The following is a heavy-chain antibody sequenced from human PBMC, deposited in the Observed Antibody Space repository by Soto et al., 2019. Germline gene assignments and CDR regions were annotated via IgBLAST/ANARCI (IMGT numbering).Heavy chain of an antibody. V-gene: IGHV3-23*01. CDR3: ARKVLGSTSRPDWWYFDL. CDR1: GFTFINYA. J-gene: IGHJ2*01. D-gene: IGHD2-2*01. CDR2: ISGGGDRT. Sequence: EVQLLESGGGLVQPGGSLRLSCVGSGFTFINYAMNWVRQTPEKGLEWVSGISGGGDRTFDADSVKGRFTISRDNSKNTANLQMNSLRADDTAVYYCARKVLGSTSRPDWWYFDLWGRGTLSLSPQ.